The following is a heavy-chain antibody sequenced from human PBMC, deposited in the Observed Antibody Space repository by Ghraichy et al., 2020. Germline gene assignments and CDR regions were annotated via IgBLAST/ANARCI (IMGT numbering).Heavy chain of an antibody. CDR1: GYIFTNYY. Sequence: ASVKVSCKASGYIFTNYYMNWVRQAPGQGLEWMGIIYPAGSSTNSAQKFQGRVTMTSDTSTSTVYMELSSLRSEDTAIYYCARIHSGRYSHIDYWGQGTLVTVSS. V-gene: IGHV1-46*03. CDR3: ARIHSGRYSHIDY. J-gene: IGHJ4*02. D-gene: IGHD1-26*01. CDR2: IYPAGSST.